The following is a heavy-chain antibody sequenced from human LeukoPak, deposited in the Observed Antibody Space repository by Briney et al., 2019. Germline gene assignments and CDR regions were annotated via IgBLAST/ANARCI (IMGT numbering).Heavy chain of an antibody. CDR2: IYHSGST. Sequence: SXXXXXXXFXXGWIRQPPGKGXXXXGSIYHSGSTXYNSSLKRRVTISVDXXKNQLSLKVSSVTAADTAVYYCXXXXXLTQGGTFDYWGQGTLVTVSS. CDR1: XXXXXXXFX. V-gene: IGHV4-38-2*01. CDR3: XXXXXLTQGGTFDY. J-gene: IGHJ4*02. D-gene: IGHD3-16*01.